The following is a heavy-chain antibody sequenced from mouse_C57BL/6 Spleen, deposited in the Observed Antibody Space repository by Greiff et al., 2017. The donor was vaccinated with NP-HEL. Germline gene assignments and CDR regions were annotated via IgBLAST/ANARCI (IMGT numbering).Heavy chain of an antibody. CDR3: ASLKDFAY. D-gene: IGHD1-3*01. Sequence: QVHVKQSGAELVKPGASVKLSCKASGYTFTSYWMHWVKQRPGQGLEWIGMIHPNSGSTNYNEKFKSKATLTVDKSSSTAYMQLSSLTSEDSAVYYCASLKDFAYWGQGTLVTVSA. CDR1: GYTFTSYW. J-gene: IGHJ3*01. CDR2: IHPNSGST. V-gene: IGHV1-64*01.